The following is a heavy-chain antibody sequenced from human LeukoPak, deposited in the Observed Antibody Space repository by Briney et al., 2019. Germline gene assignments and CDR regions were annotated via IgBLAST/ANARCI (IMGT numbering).Heavy chain of an antibody. V-gene: IGHV4-34*01. CDR2: INHSGST. CDR3: ARGLRIDSSSPIYYFDY. J-gene: IGHJ4*02. CDR1: GGSFSGYY. D-gene: IGHD6-13*01. Sequence: SETLSLTCAVYGGSFSGYYWSWIRQPPGRGLEWIGEINHSGSTNYNPSLKSRVTISVDTSKNQFSLKLSSVTAADTAVYYCARGLRIDSSSPIYYFDYWGQGTLVTVSS.